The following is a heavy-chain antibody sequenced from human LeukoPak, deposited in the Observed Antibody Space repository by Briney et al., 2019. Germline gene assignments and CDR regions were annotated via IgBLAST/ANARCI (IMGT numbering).Heavy chain of an antibody. CDR1: GGTFSSYA. J-gene: IGHJ4*02. CDR2: IIPILGIA. Sequence: GSSVKVSCKASGGTFSSYAISWVRQAPGQGLEWMGRIIPILGIANYAQKFQGRVTITADKSTSTAYMELSSLRSEDTAVYYCVYDDPMEGVDYWGQGTLVTVSS. V-gene: IGHV1-69*04. D-gene: IGHD3-16*01. CDR3: VYDDPMEGVDY.